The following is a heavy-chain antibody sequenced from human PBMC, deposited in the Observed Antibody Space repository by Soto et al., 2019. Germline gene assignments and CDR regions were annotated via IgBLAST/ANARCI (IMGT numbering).Heavy chain of an antibody. CDR2: IYYSGST. CDR1: GGSISSYY. D-gene: IGHD3-10*01. J-gene: IGHJ3*02. CDR3: ARRYGSAFDI. V-gene: IGHV4-59*01. Sequence: QVQLQESGPGLVKPSETLSLTCTVSGGSISSYYWSWIRQPPGKGLEWIGYIYYSGSTNYNPSGKSRLTISLDTSNNKYSLKLSSVTAADTAVYYCARRYGSAFDIWGQGTMVTVSS.